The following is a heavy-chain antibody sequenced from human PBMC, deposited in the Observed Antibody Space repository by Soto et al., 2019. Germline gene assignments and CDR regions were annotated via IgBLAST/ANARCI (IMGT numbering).Heavy chain of an antibody. CDR1: GFTFDDYS. CDR3: AKGRYYYDSSGYYRFDD. J-gene: IGHJ4*02. V-gene: IGHV3-9*01. CDR2: ISLNSGSI. D-gene: IGHD3-22*01. Sequence: SLRLSFAASGFTFDDYSMHWVRQAPGKGLDWVSGISLNSGSIGYADSVKGRFTISRDNAKNSLYLQMNSLRAEDTALYYCAKGRYYYDSSGYYRFDDWGQGTLVTVSS.